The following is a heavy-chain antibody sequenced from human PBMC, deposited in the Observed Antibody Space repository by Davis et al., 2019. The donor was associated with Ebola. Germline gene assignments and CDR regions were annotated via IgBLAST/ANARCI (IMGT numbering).Heavy chain of an antibody. D-gene: IGHD6-19*01. Sequence: GSLRLSCTVSGGSISSHYWSWIRQSPEKGLEWIGYVYFSGSTNYNPSLKSRVTISVDSSKKQFSLNLRSVTAADTAVYYCARLEAVAGLDYWGQGTLVTVSS. V-gene: IGHV4-59*11. CDR2: VYFSGST. CDR3: ARLEAVAGLDY. J-gene: IGHJ4*02. CDR1: GGSISSHY.